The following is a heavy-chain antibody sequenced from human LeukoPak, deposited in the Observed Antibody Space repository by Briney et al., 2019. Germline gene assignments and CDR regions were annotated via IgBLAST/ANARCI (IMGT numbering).Heavy chain of an antibody. CDR1: GFTFSSYW. CDR2: INSDGSST. V-gene: IGHV3-74*01. D-gene: IGHD3-22*01. Sequence: GGSLRLSCTVSGFTFSSYWMHWVRQAPGKGLVWVSRINSDGSSTSYADSVKGRFTISRDNAKNTLYLQMNSLRAEDTAVYYCARGPTSLNYYDSSGYYSWGQGTLVTVSS. J-gene: IGHJ4*02. CDR3: ARGPTSLNYYDSSGYYS.